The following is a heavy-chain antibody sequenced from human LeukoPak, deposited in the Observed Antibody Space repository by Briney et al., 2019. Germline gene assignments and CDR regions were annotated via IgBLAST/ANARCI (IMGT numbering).Heavy chain of an antibody. CDR2: IYYSGST. J-gene: IGHJ4*02. V-gene: IGHV4-30-4*01. CDR3: ARGPNYVWGSYQYFDY. D-gene: IGHD3-16*02. Sequence: PSETLSLTCAVSGGSISSGDYYWSWIRQPPGKGLEWIGYIYYSGSTSYNPSLKSRVTISVDTSRNQFSLKLTSVTAADTAVYYCARGPNYVWGSYQYFDYWGRGTLVTVSS. CDR1: GGSISSGDYY.